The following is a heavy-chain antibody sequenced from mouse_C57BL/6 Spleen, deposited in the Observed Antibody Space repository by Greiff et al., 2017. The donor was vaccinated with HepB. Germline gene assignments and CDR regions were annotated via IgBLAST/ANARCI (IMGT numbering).Heavy chain of an antibody. D-gene: IGHD5-1*01. V-gene: IGHV1-15*01. CDR1: GYTFTDYE. Sequence: QVQLQQSGAELVRPGASVTLSCKASGYTFTDYEMHWVKQTPVHGLEWIGAIDPETGGTAYNQKFKGKAILTADKSSSTAYMELRSLTSEDSAVYYGTRRGGGFLTFLDYWGQGTTLTVSS. CDR3: TRRGGGFLTFLDY. CDR2: IDPETGGT. J-gene: IGHJ2*01.